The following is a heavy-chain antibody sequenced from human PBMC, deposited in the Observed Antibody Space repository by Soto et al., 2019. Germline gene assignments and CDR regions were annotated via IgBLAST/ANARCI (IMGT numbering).Heavy chain of an antibody. CDR2: IYPSGGT. Sequence: SETLSLTRAVSGGSISSCNWWSWGRPPPGEGVGWVGGIYPSGGTNYNPSRKSRVTISVDKSKNQFSLKLSSVTAADTAVYYCARQSIAFDPWGQGTLVTVYS. V-gene: IGHV4-4*02. CDR3: ARQSIAFDP. J-gene: IGHJ5*02. CDR1: GGSISSCNW. D-gene: IGHD6-6*01.